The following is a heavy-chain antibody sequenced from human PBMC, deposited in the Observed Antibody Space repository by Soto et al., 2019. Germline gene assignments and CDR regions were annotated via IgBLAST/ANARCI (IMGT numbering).Heavy chain of an antibody. CDR2: LSGGDDST. V-gene: IGHV3-23*01. J-gene: IGHJ4*02. D-gene: IGHD3-10*01. CDR3: AKKYHYGSGTYLYYFDY. CDR1: GFTFSHFA. Sequence: EVQLLESGGGLVQPGGPLRLSCAASGFTFSHFAMSGVRQAPGKGLEWVSTLSGGDDSTYYADSVKDRFTISRDNSKNTLYLQLNSLRAEDTAVYYCAKKYHYGSGTYLYYFDYWGQGTLVTVSS.